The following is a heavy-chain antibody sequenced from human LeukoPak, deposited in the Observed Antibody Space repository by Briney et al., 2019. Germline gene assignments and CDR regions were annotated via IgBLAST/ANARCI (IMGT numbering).Heavy chain of an antibody. V-gene: IGHV4-4*07. CDR2: VHPGGDP. CDR1: GDSITSYH. J-gene: IGHJ6*03. D-gene: IGHD3-3*01. CDR3: ARAVVEPTTILGLVTNYYHYMDV. Sequence: SETLSLTCFVSGDSITSYHWRWIRQPAGKRLEWLVQVHPGGDPNYNPSFESRVAMSLESSKNQFSLKLRSVTAADTAVYYCARAVVEPTTILGLVTNYYHYMDVWGKGTTVTVSS.